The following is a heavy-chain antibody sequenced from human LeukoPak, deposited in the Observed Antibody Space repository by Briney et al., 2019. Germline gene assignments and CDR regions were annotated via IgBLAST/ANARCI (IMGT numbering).Heavy chain of an antibody. J-gene: IGHJ4*02. D-gene: IGHD6-19*01. CDR3: ATGGSGWYIRYYFDY. CDR1: GGSISSYY. V-gene: IGHV4-59*01. CDR2: IYYIGST. Sequence: PSETLSLTCTLSGGSISSYYWSWIRQPPGKGLEWSGYIYYIGSTNSNPPLKSRVTISVDTSKNQFPLQLSSVPAADTAVYYCATGGSGWYIRYYFDYWGQGTLVTVSS.